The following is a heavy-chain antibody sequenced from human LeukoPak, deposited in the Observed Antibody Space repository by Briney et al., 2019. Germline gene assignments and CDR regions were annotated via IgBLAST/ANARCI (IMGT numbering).Heavy chain of an antibody. CDR1: GESINPYY. Sequence: PSETLSLTCTVSGESINPYYWNWIRQSAGKGLEWIGHIYKSGTTNFNPSLTSRVTMSLDTSRNQFSLKLRSVTAADTAVYFCGRSFLDYMDVWGKGTTVTVSS. CDR3: GRSFLDYMDV. J-gene: IGHJ6*03. D-gene: IGHD2/OR15-2a*01. CDR2: IYKSGTT. V-gene: IGHV4-4*07.